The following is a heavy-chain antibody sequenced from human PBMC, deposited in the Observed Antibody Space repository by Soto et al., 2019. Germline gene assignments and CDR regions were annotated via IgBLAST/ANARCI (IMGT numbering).Heavy chain of an antibody. V-gene: IGHV3-23*01. J-gene: IGHJ6*02. CDR2: ISGSGGST. Sequence: SLRLSCAASGFTFSSYAMSWVRQAPGKGLEWVSAISGSGGSTYYADSVKGRFTISRDNSKNTLYLQMNSLRAEDTAVYYCAKDTLYYDFWSGYPRAHYGMDVWGQGTTVTVSS. CDR3: AKDTLYYDFWSGYPRAHYGMDV. CDR1: GFTFSSYA. D-gene: IGHD3-3*01.